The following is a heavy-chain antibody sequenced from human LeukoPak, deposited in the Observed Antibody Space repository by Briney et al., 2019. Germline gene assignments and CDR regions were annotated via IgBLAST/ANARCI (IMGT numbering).Heavy chain of an antibody. J-gene: IGHJ4*02. CDR1: GGSISSYY. V-gene: IGHV4-59*08. CDR3: ARHIAAAGRFDC. D-gene: IGHD6-13*01. CDR2: IYYSGST. Sequence: NASETLSLTCTVSGGSISSYYWSWIRQPPGKGLEWIGYIYYSGSTNYNPSLKSRVTISVDRSKSQFSLKVSSVTAADTAVYYCARHIAAAGRFDCWGQGTLVTVSS.